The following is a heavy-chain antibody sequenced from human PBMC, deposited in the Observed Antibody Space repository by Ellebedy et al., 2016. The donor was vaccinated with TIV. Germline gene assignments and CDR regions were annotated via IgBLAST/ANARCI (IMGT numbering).Heavy chain of an antibody. CDR3: ARVSDSIDY. V-gene: IGHV3-30-3*01. J-gene: IGHJ4*02. Sequence: GESLKISCAASGFTFSSYAMHWVRQAPGKGLEWVAVISYDGSNKYYADSVKGRFTISRDNAKNSLYLKMNSLRAEDTAVYYCARVSDSIDYWGQGTLVTVSS. CDR1: GFTFSSYA. CDR2: ISYDGSNK. D-gene: IGHD3-22*01.